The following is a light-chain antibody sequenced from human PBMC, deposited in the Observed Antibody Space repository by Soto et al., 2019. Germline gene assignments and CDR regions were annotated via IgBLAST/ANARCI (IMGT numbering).Light chain of an antibody. V-gene: IGLV1-40*01. J-gene: IGLJ3*02. Sequence: QAVVTQPPSVSGAPGQRVTISCTGSSSNIGAGYHVHWYQHLPGTAPKLLIYGNSNRPSGVPDRFTGSKSGTSASLAITGLQAEDEGDYYCQSYDSTLSGWVFGGGTKLTVL. CDR1: SSNIGAGYH. CDR2: GNS. CDR3: QSYDSTLSGWV.